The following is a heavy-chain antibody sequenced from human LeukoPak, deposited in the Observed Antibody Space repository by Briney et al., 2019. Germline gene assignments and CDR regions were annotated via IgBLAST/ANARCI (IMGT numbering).Heavy chain of an antibody. CDR2: IKQDGNEK. V-gene: IGHV3-7*01. CDR3: AKDGSGSYWALYYYYYYMDV. Sequence: PGGSLRLSCAASGFTFRTYWMSWVRQAPGKGLEWVANIKQDGNEKYYADSVKGRFTISRDNSKNTLYLQMNSLRAEDTAVYYCAKDGSGSYWALYYYYYYMDVWGKGTTVTISS. CDR1: GFTFRTYW. D-gene: IGHD3-10*01. J-gene: IGHJ6*03.